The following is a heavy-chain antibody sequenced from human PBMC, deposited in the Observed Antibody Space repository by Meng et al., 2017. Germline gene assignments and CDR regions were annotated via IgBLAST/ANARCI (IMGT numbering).Heavy chain of an antibody. CDR3: ARDNGRYSNKRDAFDI. V-gene: IGHV4-31*03. Sequence: QGVLQQAGPVHVKPSQTQSLTCTVAGGSISSGGYSSSWIRQHRGKGLEGIGYIDYSGSTYYNPSLKSRVTISVDTSKNQFSLKLSSVTAADTAVYYCARDNGRYSNKRDAFDIWGQGTMVTVSS. J-gene: IGHJ3*02. CDR2: IDYSGST. CDR1: GGSISSGGYS. D-gene: IGHD3-16*02.